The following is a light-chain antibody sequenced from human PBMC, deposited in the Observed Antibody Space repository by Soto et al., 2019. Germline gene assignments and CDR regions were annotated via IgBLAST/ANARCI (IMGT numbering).Light chain of an antibody. CDR1: SSSVGAYNY. CDR2: GVT. Sequence: SLLPRPASLSGSPGQSITISCPGTSSSVGAYNYVSWYQQYPGKAPKLMIYGVTNRPSGVSDRFSGSKTGNTASLTISGLQAEDEADYYCFSHRGGDSHVFGTGTKV. V-gene: IGLV2-14*01. J-gene: IGLJ1*01. CDR3: FSHRGGDSHV.